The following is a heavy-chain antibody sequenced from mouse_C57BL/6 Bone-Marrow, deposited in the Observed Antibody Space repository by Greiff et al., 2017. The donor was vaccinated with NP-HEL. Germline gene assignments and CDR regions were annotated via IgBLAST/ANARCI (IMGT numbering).Heavy chain of an antibody. CDR2: IFPGSGST. D-gene: IGHD4-1*01. J-gene: IGHJ3*01. V-gene: IGHV1-75*01. CDR1: GYTFTDYY. Sequence: QVQLQQSGPELVKPGASVKISCKASGYTFTDYYINWVKQRPGQGLEWIGWIFPGSGSTYYNGKFKGKATLTVDKSSSTAYMLLSSLTSEDSAVYFCAQDRGGTGTRFAYWGQGTLVTVSA. CDR3: AQDRGGTGTRFAY.